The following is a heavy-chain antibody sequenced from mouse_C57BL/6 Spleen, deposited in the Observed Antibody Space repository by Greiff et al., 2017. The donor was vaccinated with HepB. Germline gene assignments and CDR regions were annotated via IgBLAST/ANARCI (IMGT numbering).Heavy chain of an antibody. CDR3: ARSSNPAWFAY. D-gene: IGHD4-1*01. CDR1: GFTFTDYY. Sequence: EVMLVESGGGLVQPGGSLSLSCAASGFTFTDYYMSWVRQPPGKALEWLGFIRNKANGYTTEYSASVKGRFTISRDNSQSILYLQMNALRAEDSATYYCARSSNPAWFAYWGQGTLVTVSA. J-gene: IGHJ3*01. V-gene: IGHV7-3*01. CDR2: IRNKANGYTT.